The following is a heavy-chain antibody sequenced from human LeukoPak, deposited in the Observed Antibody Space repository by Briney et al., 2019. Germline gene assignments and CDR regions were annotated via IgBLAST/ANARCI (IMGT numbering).Heavy chain of an antibody. CDR2: IYYSGST. CDR1: GGSISSSNW. Sequence: PSETLSLTCAVSGGSISSSNWWSWVRQPPGKGLEWIGCIYYSGSTSYNPSLKSRVTISVDTSKNQFSLEVSSVTAADTAVYYCARSTYYYYGMDVWGQGTTLTVSS. J-gene: IGHJ6*02. CDR3: ARSTYYYYGMDV. V-gene: IGHV4-4*02.